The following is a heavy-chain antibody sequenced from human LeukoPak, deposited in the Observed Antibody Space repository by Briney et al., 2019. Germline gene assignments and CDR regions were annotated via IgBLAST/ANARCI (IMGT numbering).Heavy chain of an antibody. V-gene: IGHV4-4*02. J-gene: IGHJ4*02. D-gene: IGHD5-18*01. CDR3: ARVRLRYSYASFGLRYYFDY. CDR1: GVSISSNLW. CDR2: INHSGST. Sequence: SETLSLTCAVSGVSISSNLWWTWVRQPPGKGLEWIGEINHSGSTNYNPSLKSRVTISVDTSKNQFSLKLSSVTAADTAVYYCARVRLRYSYASFGLRYYFDYWGQGTLVTVSS.